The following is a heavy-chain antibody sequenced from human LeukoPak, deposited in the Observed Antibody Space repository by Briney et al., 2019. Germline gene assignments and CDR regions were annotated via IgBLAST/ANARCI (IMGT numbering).Heavy chain of an antibody. J-gene: IGHJ1*01. CDR2: IIPIFGTA. Sequence: GSSVKVSCKASGGTFSSYAISWVRQAPGQGLEWMGRIIPIFGTANYAQKFQGRVTITTDESTSTAYMELSSLRSEDTAVYYCAKGVLGYCSGGSCRGRFQHWGQGTLVTVSS. CDR1: GGTFSSYA. V-gene: IGHV1-69*05. D-gene: IGHD2-15*01. CDR3: AKGVLGYCSGGSCRGRFQH.